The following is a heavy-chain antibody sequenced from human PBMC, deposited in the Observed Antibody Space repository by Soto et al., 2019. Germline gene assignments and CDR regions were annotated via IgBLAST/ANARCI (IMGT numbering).Heavy chain of an antibody. D-gene: IGHD5-18*01. CDR1: RFTFSSST. CDR3: AADRGYSYGQNYYYGMDV. Sequence: GASVKVCCKEPRFTFSSSTVQWVRQARGQRLEWIGWIVVGSGNTNYAQKFQERVTITRDMSTSTAYMELSSLRSEDTAVYYCAADRGYSYGQNYYYGMDVWGQGTTVTVSS. CDR2: IVVGSGNT. J-gene: IGHJ6*02. V-gene: IGHV1-58*01.